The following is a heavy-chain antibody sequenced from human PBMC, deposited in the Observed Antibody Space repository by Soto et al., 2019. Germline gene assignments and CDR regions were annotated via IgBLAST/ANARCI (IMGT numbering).Heavy chain of an antibody. D-gene: IGHD1-26*01. CDR1: GFTFSSYG. Sequence: QVQLVESGGGVVQPGRSLRLSCAACGFTFSSYGMHWIRQAPGKGLEWVAVISYDGSNKYYADSVKGRFTISRDNSKNTLYLQMNSLRAEDTAVYYCAKDVVVGATPGLGDYYYYYGMVVWGQGTTVTVSS. CDR2: ISYDGSNK. CDR3: AKDVVVGATPGLGDYYYYYGMVV. J-gene: IGHJ6*02. V-gene: IGHV3-30*18.